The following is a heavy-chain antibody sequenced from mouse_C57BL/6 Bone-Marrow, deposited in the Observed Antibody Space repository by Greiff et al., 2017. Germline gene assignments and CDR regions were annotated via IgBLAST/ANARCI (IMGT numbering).Heavy chain of an antibody. Sequence: EVQLVESGGDLVKPGGSLKLSCAASGFTFSSYGMSWVRQTPDKRLEWVATISSGGSYTYYPDSVKGRFTITRDNAKTTLYLQMSSLKSEDTAMYYCAREPTIVTTVFYWYFDVWGTGTTVTVSS. V-gene: IGHV5-6*01. J-gene: IGHJ1*03. CDR2: ISSGGSYT. CDR1: GFTFSSYG. D-gene: IGHD2-5*01. CDR3: AREPTIVTTVFYWYFDV.